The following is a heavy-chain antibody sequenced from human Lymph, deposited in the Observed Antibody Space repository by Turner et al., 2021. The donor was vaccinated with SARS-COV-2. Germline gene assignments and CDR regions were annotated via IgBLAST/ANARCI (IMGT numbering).Heavy chain of an antibody. D-gene: IGHD3-9*01. CDR2: IYYRGST. J-gene: IGHJ5*02. V-gene: IGHV4-59*01. CDR1: GGSMNSNY. Sequence: VQLPESGPSLVQPLEPLSLTCTVSGGSMNSNYWSWIRQPPGKRLEWIGYIYYRGSTNYNPSLKSRVTISVDTSKNQFALKLTSVTAADTAIYDCARETGNNWVDPWGQGILVTVSS. CDR3: ARETGNNWVDP.